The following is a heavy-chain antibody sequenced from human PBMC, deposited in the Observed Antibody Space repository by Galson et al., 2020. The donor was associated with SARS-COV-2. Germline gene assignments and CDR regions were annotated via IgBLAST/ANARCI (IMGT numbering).Heavy chain of an antibody. Sequence: GASVKVYCKVSGYTLTELSMHWVRQAPGKGLEWMGGFDPEDGETIYAQKFQGRVTMTEDTSTDTAYMELSSLRSEDTAVYYCATSTALAAAGTDYYYYYGMDVWGQGTTVTVSS. CDR3: ATSTALAAAGTDYYYYYGMDV. D-gene: IGHD6-13*01. V-gene: IGHV1-24*01. CDR2: FDPEDGET. J-gene: IGHJ6*02. CDR1: GYTLTELS.